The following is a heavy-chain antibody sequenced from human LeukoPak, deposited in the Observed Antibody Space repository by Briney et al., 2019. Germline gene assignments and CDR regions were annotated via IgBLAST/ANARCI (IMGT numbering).Heavy chain of an antibody. CDR2: TRSEGYGGTT. Sequence: GGSLRLSCTASGFSVGDYAVSWFRQAPGKGLEWVGFTRSEGYGGTTEFAASVKGRFTISRDDSKSIVYLQMSSLKIEDTAVYYCTRDRYYYDKSGYYEFDYWGQGTLATVSS. CDR3: TRDRYYYDKSGYYEFDY. V-gene: IGHV3-49*03. D-gene: IGHD3-22*01. J-gene: IGHJ4*02. CDR1: GFSVGDYA.